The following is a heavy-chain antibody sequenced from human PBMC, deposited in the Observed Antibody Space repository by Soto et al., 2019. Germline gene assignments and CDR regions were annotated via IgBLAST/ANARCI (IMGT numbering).Heavy chain of an antibody. Sequence: GGSLRLSCAASGFTFSSYGMHWVRQAPGKGLEWVAVIWYDGSNTYYADSVKGRFTISRDNSKNTLYLQMNSLGAEDTAVYYWGCFGGYGSSWVFPDYWGQGTLVTVSS. CDR3: GCFGGYGSSWVFPDY. CDR1: GFTFSSYG. D-gene: IGHD6-6*01. J-gene: IGHJ4*02. V-gene: IGHV3-33*01. CDR2: IWYDGSNT.